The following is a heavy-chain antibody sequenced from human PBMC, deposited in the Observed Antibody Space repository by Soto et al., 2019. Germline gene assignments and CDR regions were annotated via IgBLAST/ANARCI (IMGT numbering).Heavy chain of an antibody. D-gene: IGHD5-12*01. J-gene: IGHJ6*02. Sequence: EVQLVESGGGLVKPGGSLRLSCAASGFTFSSYSMNWVRQAPGKGLEWVSSISSSGSTIYYADSVKGRFTISRDNAKNSLYLQMNSLRAEDTAVYYCARGLATILGEDYGMDVWGQGTTVTVSS. CDR3: ARGLATILGEDYGMDV. CDR1: GFTFSSYS. CDR2: ISSSGSTI. V-gene: IGHV3-21*04.